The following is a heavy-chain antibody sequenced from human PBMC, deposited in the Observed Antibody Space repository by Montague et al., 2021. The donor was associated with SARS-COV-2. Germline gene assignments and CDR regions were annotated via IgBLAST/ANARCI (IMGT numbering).Heavy chain of an antibody. V-gene: IGHV4-38-2*02. D-gene: IGHD2-21*01. CDR1: GDSITNNYY. Sequence: SETLSLTCTVSGDSITNNYYWGWIRQPPGKGLEWIGTFYHSGTTYYNPSLKSRVTISVDTSNNQFSLKLTSVTAADTAVYYCARRHIVASNRAFDYWGQGTLVTVSS. J-gene: IGHJ4*02. CDR2: FYHSGTT. CDR3: ARRHIVASNRAFDY.